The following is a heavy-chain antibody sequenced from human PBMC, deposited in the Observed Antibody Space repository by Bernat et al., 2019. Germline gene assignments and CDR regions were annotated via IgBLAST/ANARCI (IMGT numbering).Heavy chain of an antibody. CDR3: ARVVNSGSRSWYSRHTADFDY. CDR1: GFTFSNAW. V-gene: IGHV3-15*01. D-gene: IGHD6-13*01. CDR2: IKSKTDGGTT. J-gene: IGHJ4*02. Sequence: EVQLVESGGGLVKPGGSLRLSCAASGFTFSNAWMSWVRQAPGKGLEWVGRIKSKTDGGTTDYAAPVKGRFTISRDDSKNTLYLQMNSLRAEDTAVYYCARVVNSGSRSWYSRHTADFDYWGQGTLVTVSS.